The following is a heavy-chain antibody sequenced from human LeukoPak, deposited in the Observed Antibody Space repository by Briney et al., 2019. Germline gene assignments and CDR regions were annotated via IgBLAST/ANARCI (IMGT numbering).Heavy chain of an antibody. CDR2: ISGGAGPT. J-gene: IGHJ4*02. D-gene: IGHD3-16*01. Sequence: GESLRLSCAAAGFTLINFAMTWVRRAPGKGLEWVSTISGGAGPTYYADSVKGRFTISSDNSRNTLYLQMNSLRAEDTALYFCANSHKNAPGVFWGQGTLVTVSS. CDR3: ANSHKNAPGVF. CDR1: GFTLINFA. V-gene: IGHV3-23*01.